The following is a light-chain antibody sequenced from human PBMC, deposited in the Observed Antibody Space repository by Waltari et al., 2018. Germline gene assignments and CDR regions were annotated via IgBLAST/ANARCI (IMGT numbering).Light chain of an antibody. Sequence: DIVMTQSPLSLSVTPGEPASISCRSSRSLQRNSEYNYLDWYLQKPGQSPQLLIYMGSNRASGVPDRFSGSGSGTDFTLKISRVEAEDVGVYYCMQALQFITFGQGTRLEIK. CDR1: RSLQRNSEYNY. V-gene: IGKV2-28*01. J-gene: IGKJ5*01. CDR3: MQALQFIT. CDR2: MGS.